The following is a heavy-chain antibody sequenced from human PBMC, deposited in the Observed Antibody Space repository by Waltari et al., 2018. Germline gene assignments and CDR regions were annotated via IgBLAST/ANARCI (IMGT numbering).Heavy chain of an antibody. D-gene: IGHD1-1*01. V-gene: IGHV3-20*04. CDR3: VRGSTGIIFDY. CDR2: INWNGVRT. CDR1: GFNFHDYG. Sequence: EVQLVESGGGVVGPGGSLRLSCAVFGFNFHDYGMTWVRQVPGRGLCLVSGINWNGVRTRYTESLKGRFTISRDNAKNSLYLQMNSLRAEDTALYYCVRGSTGIIFDYWGQGTLVTVSS. J-gene: IGHJ4*02.